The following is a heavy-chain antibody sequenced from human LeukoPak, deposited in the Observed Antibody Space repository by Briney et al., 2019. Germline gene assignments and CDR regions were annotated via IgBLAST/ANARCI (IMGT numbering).Heavy chain of an antibody. Sequence: TRGSLRLSCTASGFTFSSYEMNWVRQAPGKGLEWVSYISSSGSTIYYADSVKGRFTISRDNAKNSLYLQMNSLRAEDTAVYYCARDGIGGAFLRVYYYYYGMDVWGQGTTVTVSS. CDR1: GFTFSSYE. CDR2: ISSSGSTI. V-gene: IGHV3-48*03. J-gene: IGHJ6*02. CDR3: ARDGIGGAFLRVYYYYYGMDV. D-gene: IGHD3-3*01.